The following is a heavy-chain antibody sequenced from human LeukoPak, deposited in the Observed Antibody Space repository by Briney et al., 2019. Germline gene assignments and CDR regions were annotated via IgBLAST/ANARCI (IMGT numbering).Heavy chain of an antibody. Sequence: PGGSLRLSCVASGFTFSSYGMHWVRQAPGKGLEWVAFISYDGSNENIADSVKGRFIISRDNSKSTLYLQMNSLRAEDTAVYYCAKGPAPRLGEFSYHALVDYWGQGTLVTVSS. CDR3: AKGPAPRLGEFSYHALVDY. J-gene: IGHJ4*02. D-gene: IGHD3-16*02. CDR2: ISYDGSNE. V-gene: IGHV3-30*18. CDR1: GFTFSSYG.